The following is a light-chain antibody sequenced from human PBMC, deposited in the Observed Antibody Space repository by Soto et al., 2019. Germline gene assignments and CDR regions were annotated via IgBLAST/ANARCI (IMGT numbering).Light chain of an antibody. J-gene: IGLJ1*01. CDR1: NSNIGAGYD. CDR2: DVS. Sequence: QSALTQPPSVSGAPGQWVTISCTGSNSNIGAGYDVHWYRQLPGKAPKLMIYDVSKRPSGVPDRFSGSKSGNTASLTISGLQAEDEADYYCCSYAGSSYVFGTGTKVTVL. CDR3: CSYAGSSYV. V-gene: IGLV1-40*01.